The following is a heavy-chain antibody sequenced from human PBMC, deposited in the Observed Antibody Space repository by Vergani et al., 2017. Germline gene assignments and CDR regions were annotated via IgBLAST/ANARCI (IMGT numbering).Heavy chain of an antibody. Sequence: QVQLVESGGGEVQPGRSLRLSCSAAGFPFSDYGVHWVRQAPGKVLEWVSVISYDGNKKNYADSVKCRFTISRDNSKNTLYLEMNALRAEDTAVYYCARDFLTRVTTLDYYYMGVWGKGTTVTVSS. V-gene: IGHV3-30*03. J-gene: IGHJ6*03. CDR2: ISYDGNKK. D-gene: IGHD1-1*01. CDR3: ARDFLTRVTTLDYYYMGV. CDR1: GFPFSDYG.